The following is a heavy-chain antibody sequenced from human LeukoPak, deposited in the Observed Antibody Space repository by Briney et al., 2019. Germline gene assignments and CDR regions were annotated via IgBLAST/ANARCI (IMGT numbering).Heavy chain of an antibody. CDR2: ISYDGSNK. D-gene: IGHD6-6*01. V-gene: IGHV3-30*03. CDR3: ARDRPYSGSTWDVDY. Sequence: GGSLRLSCAASGFTFSSYGMHWVRQAPGKGLEWVAVISYDGSNKYYADSVKGRFTISRDNSKNTLYLQMNSLRDEDTAVYYCARDRPYSGSTWDVDYWGPGTLVTVSS. J-gene: IGHJ4*02. CDR1: GFTFSSYG.